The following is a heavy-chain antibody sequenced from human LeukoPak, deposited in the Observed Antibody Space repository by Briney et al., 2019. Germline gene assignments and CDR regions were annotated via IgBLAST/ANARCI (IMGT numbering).Heavy chain of an antibody. V-gene: IGHV1-46*01. Sequence: ASVKVSCKASGYTFPNYGFTWVRQAPGQGLEWMGIINPSGGSTSYAQKFQGRVTMTRDMSTSTVYMELSSLRSEDTAVYYCARDPFYYYDSSGSLDYWGQGTLVTVSS. J-gene: IGHJ4*02. CDR3: ARDPFYYYDSSGSLDY. D-gene: IGHD3-22*01. CDR2: INPSGGST. CDR1: GYTFPNYG.